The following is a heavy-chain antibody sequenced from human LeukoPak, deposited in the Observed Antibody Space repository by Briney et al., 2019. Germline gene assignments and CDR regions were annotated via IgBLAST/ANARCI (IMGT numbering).Heavy chain of an antibody. CDR2: INPSGGST. CDR3: ASLGSGSSPIIDFDY. CDR1: GYTFTSYY. Sequence: ASVKVSCKASGYTFTSYYMHWVRQAPGQGLEWMGIINPSGGSTNYAQKFQGRVTMTSDTSTSTVYMELSSLRSEDTAVYYCASLGSGSSPIIDFDYWGQGTLVTVSS. J-gene: IGHJ4*02. D-gene: IGHD3-10*01. V-gene: IGHV1-46*01.